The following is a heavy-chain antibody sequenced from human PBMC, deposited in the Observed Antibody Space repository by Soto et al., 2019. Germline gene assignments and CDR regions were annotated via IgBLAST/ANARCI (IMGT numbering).Heavy chain of an antibody. CDR3: AKPRRAYYFNGMDV. Sequence: GGSLRLSCAASGFTFSTYVMSWVRQAPGKGLEWVSTISAGGGSTHYADSVQGRFSISRDNSKNTLYLQMNSLRAEDTAVYYCAKPRRAYYFNGMDVWGQGTAVTVSS. V-gene: IGHV3-23*01. CDR2: ISAGGGST. D-gene: IGHD3-10*01. J-gene: IGHJ6*02. CDR1: GFTFSTYV.